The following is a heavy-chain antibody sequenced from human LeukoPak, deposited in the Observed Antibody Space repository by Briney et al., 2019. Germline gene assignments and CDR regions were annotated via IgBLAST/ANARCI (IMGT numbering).Heavy chain of an antibody. CDR1: GFTFSSYG. CDR3: ARGIAGYCSSTSCYRGVTD. D-gene: IGHD2-2*02. CDR2: ISYDGSNK. J-gene: IGHJ4*02. V-gene: IGHV3-30*03. Sequence: GGSLRLSCAASGFTFSSYGMHWVRQAPGKGLEWVAVISYDGSNKYYADSVKGRFTISRDNSKNTLYLQMNSLRTEDTAVYYCARGIAGYCSSTSCYRGVTDWGQGTLVTVSS.